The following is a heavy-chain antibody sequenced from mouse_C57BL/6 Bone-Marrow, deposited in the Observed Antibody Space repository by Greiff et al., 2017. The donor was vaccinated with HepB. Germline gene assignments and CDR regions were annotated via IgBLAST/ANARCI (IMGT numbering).Heavy chain of an antibody. D-gene: IGHD2-10*01. CDR2: ISYDGSN. Sequence: VQLKESGPGLVKPSQSLSLTCSVTGYSITSGYYWNWIRQFPGNKLEWMGYISYDGSNNYNPSLKNRISITRDTSKNQFFLKLNSVTTEDTATYYCARAYYDYEAMDYWGQGTSVTVSS. CDR1: GYSITSGYY. V-gene: IGHV3-6*01. J-gene: IGHJ4*01. CDR3: ARAYYDYEAMDY.